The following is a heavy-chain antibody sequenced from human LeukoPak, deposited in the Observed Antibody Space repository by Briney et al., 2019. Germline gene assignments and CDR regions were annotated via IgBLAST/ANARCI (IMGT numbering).Heavy chain of an antibody. CDR1: GFTFSSYG. CDR2: ISYDGSNK. D-gene: IGHD6-13*01. V-gene: IGHV3-30*03. Sequence: PGGSLRLSCAASGFTFSSYGMHWVRQAPGKGLEWVAVISYDGSNKYYADSVKGRFAVSRDNSKNMLFLQMNNLRVDDSAVYYCARGGSSSWYFDYWGRGNLVTVSS. J-gene: IGHJ4*02. CDR3: ARGGSSSWYFDY.